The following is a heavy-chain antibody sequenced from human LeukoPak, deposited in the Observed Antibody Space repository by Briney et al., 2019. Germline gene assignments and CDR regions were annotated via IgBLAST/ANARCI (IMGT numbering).Heavy chain of an antibody. CDR3: VKDRWDCSSTSCYDAFDI. V-gene: IGHV3-64D*06. J-gene: IGHJ3*02. Sequence: GGSLRLSCSASGFTFSSYAMHWVRQASGKGLEYVSAISSNGGSTYYADSVKGRFTISGDNSKNTLYLQMSSLRAEDTAVYYCVKDRWDCSSTSCYDAFDIWGQGTMVTASS. CDR1: GFTFSSYA. D-gene: IGHD2-2*01. CDR2: ISSNGGST.